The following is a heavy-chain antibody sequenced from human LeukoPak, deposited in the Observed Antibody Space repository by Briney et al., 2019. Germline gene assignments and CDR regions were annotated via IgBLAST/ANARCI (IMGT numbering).Heavy chain of an antibody. J-gene: IGHJ4*02. CDR3: ARYSGYDEHYFDY. CDR1: GFTFSSYS. D-gene: IGHD5-12*01. V-gene: IGHV3-30*15. Sequence: PGGSLRLSWAASGFTFSSYSMHWVRQAPGKGLEWVAVISYDGSNKYYADSVKGRFTICRDNSKNTLYLQMSSLRAEDTAVYYCARYSGYDEHYFDYWGQGTLVTVSS. CDR2: ISYDGSNK.